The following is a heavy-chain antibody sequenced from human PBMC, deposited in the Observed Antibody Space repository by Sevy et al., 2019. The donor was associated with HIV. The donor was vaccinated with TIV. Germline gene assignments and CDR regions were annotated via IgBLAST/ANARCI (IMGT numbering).Heavy chain of an antibody. Sequence: ASVKVSCKASGYTFTSYGISWVRQAPGQVLEWMGWISAYNGSTNYAQKLQGRVTMTTDTSTSTAYMELRSLRSDDTAVYYCARDRPLVVPAATSGAYYYYGMDVWGQGTTVTVSS. V-gene: IGHV1-18*01. CDR3: ARDRPLVVPAATSGAYYYYGMDV. D-gene: IGHD2-2*01. CDR2: ISAYNGST. CDR1: GYTFTSYG. J-gene: IGHJ6*02.